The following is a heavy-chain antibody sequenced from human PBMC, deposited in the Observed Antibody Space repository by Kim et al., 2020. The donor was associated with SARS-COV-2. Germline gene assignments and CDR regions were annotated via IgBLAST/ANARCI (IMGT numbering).Heavy chain of an antibody. Sequence: SETLSLTCTVSGGSISSGGYYWSWIRQHPGKGLEWIGYIYYSGSTYYNPSLKSRVTISVDTSKNQFSLKLSSVTAADTAVYYCARLGKYQLLHFDYWGQGTLVTVSS. CDR3: ARLGKYQLLHFDY. CDR1: GGSISSGGYY. J-gene: IGHJ4*02. V-gene: IGHV4-31*03. D-gene: IGHD2-2*01. CDR2: IYYSGST.